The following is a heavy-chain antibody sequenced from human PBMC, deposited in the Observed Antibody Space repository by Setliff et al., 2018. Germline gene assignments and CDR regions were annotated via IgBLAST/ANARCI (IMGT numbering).Heavy chain of an antibody. J-gene: IGHJ3*02. CDR1: GDTFRKYT. Sequence: SVKVSCKASGDTFRKYTINWVRQAPGHGLEWMGRVIPMLGMAHCSQKFQGRVTITADKSTSTAYMELSSLRSEDTAVYYCARALITMIVVGAFDIWGQGTMVTVSS. CDR2: VIPMLGMA. CDR3: ARALITMIVVGAFDI. V-gene: IGHV1-69*02. D-gene: IGHD3-22*01.